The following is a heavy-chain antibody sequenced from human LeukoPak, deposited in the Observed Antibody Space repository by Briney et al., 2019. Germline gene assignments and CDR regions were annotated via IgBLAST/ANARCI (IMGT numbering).Heavy chain of an antibody. CDR3: ARGLHQIDY. V-gene: IGHV4-59*12. CDR1: GGSISSYY. J-gene: IGHJ4*02. D-gene: IGHD3-16*01. CDR2: IYYSGST. Sequence: SETLSLTCTVSGGSISSYYWSWIRQPPGKGLEWIGYIYYSGSTNYNPSLKSRVTMSVDTSKNQFSLKLRSVTAADTAVYYCARGLHQIDYWGQGTLVTVSS.